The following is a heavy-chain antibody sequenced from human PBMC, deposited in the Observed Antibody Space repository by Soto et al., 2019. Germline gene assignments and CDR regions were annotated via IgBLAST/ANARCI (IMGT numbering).Heavy chain of an antibody. Sequence: QLQLQESGPGLVKPSETLSLTCTVSGGSISSSSYYWGWIRQPPGKGLEWIGSIYYSGSTYYNPSLKSRVTISVDTSKNQFSLKLSSVTAADTAVYYCARRIAARFRFDPWGQGTLVTVSS. CDR2: IYYSGST. V-gene: IGHV4-39*01. D-gene: IGHD6-6*01. J-gene: IGHJ5*02. CDR3: ARRIAARFRFDP. CDR1: GGSISSSSYY.